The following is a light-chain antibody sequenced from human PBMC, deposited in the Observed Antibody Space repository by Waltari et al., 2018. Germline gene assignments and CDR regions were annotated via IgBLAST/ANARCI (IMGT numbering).Light chain of an antibody. J-gene: IGLJ2*01. V-gene: IGLV2-23*02. CDR3: CSYTIIGPVL. CDR1: SSDVGANNS. CDR2: EVT. Sequence: QSALTQPASVSGSPGQSIAISCIGTSSDVGANNSPSWYQQHPVRAPKLMIHEVTKRPSGVSTRFSGSKSGNTASLTISGLQAEDEADYYCCSYTIIGPVLIGGGTKVTVL.